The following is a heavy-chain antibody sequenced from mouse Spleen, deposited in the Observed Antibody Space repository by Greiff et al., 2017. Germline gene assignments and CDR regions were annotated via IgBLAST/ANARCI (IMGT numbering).Heavy chain of an antibody. D-gene: IGHD2-3*01. CDR1: GYTFTSYW. CDR3: ARDGDYYFDY. V-gene: IGHV1-50*01. Sequence: QVQLQQSGAELVKPGASVKLSCKASGYTFTSYWMQWVKQRPGQGLEWIGEIDPSDSYTNYNQKFKGKATLTVDTSSSTAYMQLSSLTSEDSAVYYCARDGDYYFDYWGQGTTLTVSS. J-gene: IGHJ2*01. CDR2: IDPSDSYT.